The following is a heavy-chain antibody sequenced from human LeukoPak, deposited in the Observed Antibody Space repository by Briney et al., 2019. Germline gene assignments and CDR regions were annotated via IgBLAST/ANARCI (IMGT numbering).Heavy chain of an antibody. J-gene: IGHJ4*02. D-gene: IGHD2-2*01. V-gene: IGHV3-48*01. CDR2: TGTSGSFT. CDR1: GFIFSTFG. Sequence: GGSLRLSCAASGFIFSTFGMNWVRQAPGKGLEWVSYTGTSGSFTYQADSVKGRFTISRDNAKNSLYLQMNSLRAEDTAVYYCARGVGRPPNYFDYWGQGTLVTVSS. CDR3: ARGVGRPPNYFDY.